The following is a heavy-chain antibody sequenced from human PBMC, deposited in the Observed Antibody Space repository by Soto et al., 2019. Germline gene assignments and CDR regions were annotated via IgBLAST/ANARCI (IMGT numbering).Heavy chain of an antibody. CDR3: ARAGKHYYYGMDV. J-gene: IGHJ6*02. CDR2: IYSGGST. D-gene: IGHD2-21*01. V-gene: IGHV3-53*01. CDR1: GFTVSSNY. Sequence: GGSLRLSCAASGFTVSSNYMSWVRQAPGKGREWVSVIYSGGSTYYADSVKGRCTISRDNSKNTLYLQMNSLRAEDTAVFYCARAGKHYYYGMDVWGQGTTVTVSS.